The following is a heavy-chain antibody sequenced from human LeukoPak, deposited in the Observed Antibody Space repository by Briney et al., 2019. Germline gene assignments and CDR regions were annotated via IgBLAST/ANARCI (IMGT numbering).Heavy chain of an antibody. CDR3: ARGAILTGTSL. J-gene: IGHJ6*04. CDR1: GGYISSYY. V-gene: IGHV4-59*01. Sequence: SETLSLTCTVSGGYISSYYWSWIRQPPGKGLEWTGYIYYGGSPKYNPSLKSRVTISLDTSKSQFSLNLTSVTAADTAMYYCARGAILTGTSLWGKGTTVTISS. CDR2: IYYGGSP. D-gene: IGHD3-9*01.